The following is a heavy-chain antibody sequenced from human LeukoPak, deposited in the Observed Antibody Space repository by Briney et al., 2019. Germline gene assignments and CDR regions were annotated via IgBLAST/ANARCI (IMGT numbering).Heavy chain of an antibody. J-gene: IGHJ4*02. D-gene: IGHD6-6*01. CDR3: AKRVPYSSSSVYFDF. V-gene: IGHV3-23*01. Sequence: PGGSLRLSCAASGFTFSRSSLSWVRQAPGQGLEWVSSMSGAGDIAHYAESVRGRFTISRDNSRNTLYLQMNSLRADDTAVYYCAKRVPYSSSSVYFDFWGQGTLVTVSS. CDR1: GFTFSRSS. CDR2: MSGAGDIA.